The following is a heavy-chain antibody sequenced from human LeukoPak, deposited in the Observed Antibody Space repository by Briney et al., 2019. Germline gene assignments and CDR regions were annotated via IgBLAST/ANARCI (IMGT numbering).Heavy chain of an antibody. J-gene: IGHJ5*02. Sequence: GGSLRLSCAASGFTFSSYSMNWVRQAPGKGLEWVSYISSSSSTIYYADSVKGRFTISRDNAKNSLYLQMNSLRAEDTAVYYCARDLGTYYDIAGWFDPWGQGTLVTVSS. D-gene: IGHD3-9*01. CDR2: ISSSSSTI. V-gene: IGHV3-48*01. CDR1: GFTFSSYS. CDR3: ARDLGTYYDIAGWFDP.